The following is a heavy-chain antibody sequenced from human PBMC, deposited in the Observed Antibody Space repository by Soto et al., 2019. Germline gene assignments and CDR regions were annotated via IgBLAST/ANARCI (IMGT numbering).Heavy chain of an antibody. D-gene: IGHD6-19*01. CDR1: GGSISSSSYY. Sequence: QLQLQESGPGLVKTSETLSLTCTVSGGSISSSSYYWGWIRQPPGKGLEWIWSIYYSGSTYYNPSCETRRALCVDTSKSRFALKLSSVTAADTAVYYCARYIDGWLVRGFDYWGQGTLVTVSS. CDR3: ARYIDGWLVRGFDY. V-gene: IGHV4-39*01. CDR2: IYYSGST. J-gene: IGHJ4*02.